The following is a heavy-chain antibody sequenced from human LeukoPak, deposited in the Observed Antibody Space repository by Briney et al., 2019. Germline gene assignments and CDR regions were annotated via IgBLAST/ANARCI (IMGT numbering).Heavy chain of an antibody. Sequence: ASVKVSCKASGYIFSGYFIHWVRQAPGQALEWLGWINPSSGGTNYAQKFQGRVTMTRDTSINTAYMELSGLTSDDTAVYFCARGYRDSIGPCLDSWGQGTLVTVSS. V-gene: IGHV1-2*02. CDR2: INPSSGGT. CDR1: GYIFSGYF. D-gene: IGHD3-22*01. CDR3: ARGYRDSIGPCLDS. J-gene: IGHJ5*01.